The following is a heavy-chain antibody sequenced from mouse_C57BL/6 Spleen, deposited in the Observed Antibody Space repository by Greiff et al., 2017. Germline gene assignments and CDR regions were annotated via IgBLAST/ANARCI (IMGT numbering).Heavy chain of an antibody. Sequence: VQLQQPGAELVKPGASVKMSCKASGYTFTSYWITWVKQRPGQGLEWIGDIYPGSGSTNYNEKFKSKATLTVDTSSSTAYMQLSSLTSEDSAVYYCARGDYDGEGAFDYWGQGTTLTVSS. J-gene: IGHJ2*01. D-gene: IGHD2-4*01. CDR2: IYPGSGST. CDR3: ARGDYDGEGAFDY. V-gene: IGHV1-55*01. CDR1: GYTFTSYW.